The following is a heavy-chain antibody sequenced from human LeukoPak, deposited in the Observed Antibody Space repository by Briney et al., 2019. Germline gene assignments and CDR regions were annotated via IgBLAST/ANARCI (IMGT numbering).Heavy chain of an antibody. CDR3: ARDRSTLTPDY. Sequence: SVKVSCKASGYTFTGYYMHWVRQAPGQGLEWMGWINPNSGDTNYAQKFQDRVTLTRDTSIITAYMELSSLRSDDTAVYYCARDRSTLTPDYWGQGTLVTVSS. D-gene: IGHD3-16*02. CDR1: GYTFTGYY. J-gene: IGHJ4*02. CDR2: INPNSGDT. V-gene: IGHV1-2*02.